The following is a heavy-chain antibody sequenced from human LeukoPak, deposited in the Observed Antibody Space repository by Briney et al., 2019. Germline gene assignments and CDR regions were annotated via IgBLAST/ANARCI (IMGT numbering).Heavy chain of an antibody. CDR3: GRDRPTGYYDY. CDR1: GYSISSGYY. CDR2: INHSGIT. V-gene: IGHV4-38-2*02. J-gene: IGHJ4*02. Sequence: SETLSLTCAVSGYSISSGYYWGWIRPSPGKGLEWIASINHSGITYYNPSLKSRVTISVDTSKNQFSLKLTSVTAADTAVYYCGRDRPTGYYDYWGQGILVTVSS. D-gene: IGHD3-9*01.